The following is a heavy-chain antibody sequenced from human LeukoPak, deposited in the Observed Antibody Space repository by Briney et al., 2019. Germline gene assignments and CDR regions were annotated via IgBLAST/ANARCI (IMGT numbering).Heavy chain of an antibody. D-gene: IGHD2-2*01. CDR2: IIPILGIA. CDR3: ARGGDVVVPANWFDP. CDR1: GFTFSSYA. V-gene: IGHV1-69*04. Sequence: GTSLRLSCEASGFTFSSYAISWVRQAPGQGLEWMGRIIPILGIANYAQKFQGRVTITADKSTSTAYMELSSLRSEDTAVYYCARGGDVVVPANWFDPWGQGTLVTVSS. J-gene: IGHJ5*02.